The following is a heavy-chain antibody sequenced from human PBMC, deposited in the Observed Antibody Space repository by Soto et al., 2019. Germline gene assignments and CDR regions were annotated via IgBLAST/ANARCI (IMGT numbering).Heavy chain of an antibody. V-gene: IGHV1-46*01. CDR3: ARVEGGTATIND. CDR1: GYTFSNYY. J-gene: IGHJ4*02. Sequence: AASVKVSCKAFGYTFSNYYIHWVRQAPGQGLEWMGLIRPSGGSTIYVQNFQGRVTMTRDMSTSTVYMEVISLRSEDTAVYYCARVEGGTATINDWGQGTLVTVSS. CDR2: IRPSGGST. D-gene: IGHD6-25*01.